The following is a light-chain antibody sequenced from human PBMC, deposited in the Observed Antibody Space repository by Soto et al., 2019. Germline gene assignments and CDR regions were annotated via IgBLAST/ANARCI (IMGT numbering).Light chain of an antibody. CDR2: DVS. J-gene: IGLJ1*01. Sequence: QSALTQPRSVSGSPGQSVTISCTGTSSDVGAYNYVSWYQQHPGKAPKVMIYDVSKRPSGVPDRTSGSKSGNTASLTISGLQAEDEADYYCCSHAGSYTYVFGTGTKLTVL. CDR3: CSHAGSYTYV. V-gene: IGLV2-11*01. CDR1: SSDVGAYNY.